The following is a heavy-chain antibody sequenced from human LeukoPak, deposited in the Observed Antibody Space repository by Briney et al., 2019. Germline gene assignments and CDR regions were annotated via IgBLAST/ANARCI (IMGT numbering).Heavy chain of an antibody. CDR2: INHSGST. CDR3: AGGTFAPEYYYGMDV. J-gene: IGHJ6*02. V-gene: IGHV4-34*01. CDR1: GGSFSGYY. Sequence: SETLSLTCAVYGGSFSGYYWSWIRQPPGKGLEWIGEINHSGSTNYNPPLKSRVTISVDTSKNQFSLKLSSVTAADTAVYYCAGGTFAPEYYYGMDVWGQGTTVTVSS.